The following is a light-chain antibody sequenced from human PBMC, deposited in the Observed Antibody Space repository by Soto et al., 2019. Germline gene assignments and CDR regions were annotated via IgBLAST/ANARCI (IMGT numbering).Light chain of an antibody. V-gene: IGKV3-11*01. CDR3: QQYTSSLIT. CDR1: QSVGTF. J-gene: IGKJ5*01. CDR2: DAS. Sequence: EILLIKFTATLSLSPGERATLSCRASQSVGTFFAWYQQKPGQPPRLLIYDASNRATGIPPRFSGSGSATDFTLTISSLEPEDFAVYYCQQYTSSLITFGQGTRLEI.